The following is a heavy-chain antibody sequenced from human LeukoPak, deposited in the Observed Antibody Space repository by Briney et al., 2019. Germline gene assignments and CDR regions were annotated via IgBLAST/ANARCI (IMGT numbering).Heavy chain of an antibody. V-gene: IGHV4-30-2*01. D-gene: IGHD2-21*01. J-gene: IGHJ6*02. CDR3: ARDCGGDCYYGMDV. CDR2: IYHSGST. CDR1: GGSISSGGYS. Sequence: SETLSLTCAVSGGSISSGGYSWSWIRQPPGTGLEWIGYIYHSGSTYYNPSLKSRVTISVDRSKNQFSLKLSSVTAADTAVYYCARDCGGDCYYGMDVWGQGTTVTVS.